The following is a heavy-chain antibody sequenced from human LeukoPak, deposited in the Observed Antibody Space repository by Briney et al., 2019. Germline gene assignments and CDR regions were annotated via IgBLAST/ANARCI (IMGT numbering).Heavy chain of an antibody. CDR3: ARLSMVATVHFDY. J-gene: IGHJ4*02. D-gene: IGHD5-12*01. Sequence: AETLSLTCTVSGGSISSSSYYWGWIRQPPGKGLEWIGSIYYSGSTYYNPSLKSRVTISVDTSKNQFSLKLSSVTAADTAVYYCARLSMVATVHFDYWGQGTLLTVSS. V-gene: IGHV4-39*01. CDR2: IYYSGST. CDR1: GGSISSSSYY.